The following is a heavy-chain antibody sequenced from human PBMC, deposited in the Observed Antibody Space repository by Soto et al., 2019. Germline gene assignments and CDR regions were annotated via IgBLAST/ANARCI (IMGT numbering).Heavy chain of an antibody. Sequence: PSETLSLTCTVSGVSINSNVHYWGWVRQSPGKGLEWNASIFNSGRTYHNPSLESRVSIAVDTSENQFSLKVTSVAAADTGIYYCARHPFGGYAFDSWGHGTLVTVSS. V-gene: IGHV4-39*01. CDR1: GVSINSNVHY. CDR2: IFNSGRT. D-gene: IGHD3-16*01. CDR3: ARHPFGGYAFDS. J-gene: IGHJ4*01.